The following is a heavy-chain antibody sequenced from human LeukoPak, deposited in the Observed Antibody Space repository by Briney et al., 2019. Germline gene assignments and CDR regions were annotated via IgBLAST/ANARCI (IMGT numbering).Heavy chain of an antibody. J-gene: IGHJ4*02. CDR1: GYTLTELS. CDR2: FDPEDGET. Sequence: GASVKVSCKVSGYTLTELSMHWVRQAPGKGLEWMGGFDPEDGETIYTQKFQGRVTMTEDTSTDTAYMELSSLRSEDTAVDYCGNGRGMGSYAVGYFDYWGQGTLVTVSS. D-gene: IGHD1-26*01. V-gene: IGHV1-24*01. CDR3: GNGRGMGSYAVGYFDY.